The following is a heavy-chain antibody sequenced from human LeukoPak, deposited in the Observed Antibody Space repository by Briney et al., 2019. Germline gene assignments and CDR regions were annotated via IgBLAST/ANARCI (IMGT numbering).Heavy chain of an antibody. CDR1: GYSISSCYY. D-gene: IGHD3-3*01. J-gene: IGHJ4*02. CDR3: ARKTIFGVVIAPSFDY. Sequence: SETLSLTCTVSGYSISSCYYWGWIRQPPGKGLEWIGSIYHSGSTYYNPSLKSRVTISVDTSKNQFSLKLSSVTAADTAVYYCARKTIFGVVIAPSFDYWGQGTLVTVSS. V-gene: IGHV4-38-2*02. CDR2: IYHSGST.